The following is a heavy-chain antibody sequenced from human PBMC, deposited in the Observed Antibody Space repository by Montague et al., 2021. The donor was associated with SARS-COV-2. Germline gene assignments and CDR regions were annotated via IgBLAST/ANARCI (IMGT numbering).Heavy chain of an antibody. D-gene: IGHD3-22*01. Sequence: SLRLSCAASGFTFSSYGMHWVRQAPGKGLEWVSVIWSDGSNKYYADFVKGRFIISRDNSKNTLYLQMNSLRAEDTAVYYCARDVYYYDSSGYYYGRYYYYGMDVWGQGTTVTVSS. CDR1: GFTFSSYG. J-gene: IGHJ6*02. CDR2: IWSDGSNK. V-gene: IGHV3-33*01. CDR3: ARDVYYYDSSGYYYGRYYYYGMDV.